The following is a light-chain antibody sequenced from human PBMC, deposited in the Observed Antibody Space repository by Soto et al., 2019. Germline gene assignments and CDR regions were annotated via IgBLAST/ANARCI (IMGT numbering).Light chain of an antibody. CDR1: QSLRSY. CDR3: QQSYSTPIT. Sequence: DIQMTQSPSSLSASVGDRVTITCRASQSLRSYLNWYQQKPGKAPKLLIYAASSLQSGVPSRFSGSGSGTEFTLTISSLQPEDFATYYCQQSYSTPITFGHGTRLEIK. J-gene: IGKJ5*01. V-gene: IGKV1-39*01. CDR2: AAS.